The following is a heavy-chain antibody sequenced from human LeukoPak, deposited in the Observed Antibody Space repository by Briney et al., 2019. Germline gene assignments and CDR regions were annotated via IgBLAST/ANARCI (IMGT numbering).Heavy chain of an antibody. D-gene: IGHD1-14*01. CDR2: IYYSGST. J-gene: IGHJ6*02. Sequence: SETLSLTCTVSGGSISSYYWSWIRQPPGKGLEWIGYIYYSGSTNYNPSLKSRVTMSVDTSKNQFSLKLSSVTAADTAVYYCARGKKETLLHSPERYYYYYGMDVWGQGTTVTVSS. CDR1: GGSISSYY. CDR3: ARGKKETLLHSPERYYYYYGMDV. V-gene: IGHV4-59*12.